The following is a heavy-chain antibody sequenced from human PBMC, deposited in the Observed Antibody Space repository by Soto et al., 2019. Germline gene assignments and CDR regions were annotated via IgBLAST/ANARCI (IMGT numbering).Heavy chain of an antibody. Sequence: GGSLRLSCAASGFTFDDYAMHWVRQAPGKGLEWVSGISWNSGSIGYADSVKGRFTISRDNAKNSLYLQMNSLRAEDTALYYCAKDEGICSGGSCYCTAFDIWGQGTMVTVSS. CDR2: ISWNSGSI. D-gene: IGHD2-15*01. V-gene: IGHV3-9*01. CDR3: AKDEGICSGGSCYCTAFDI. J-gene: IGHJ3*02. CDR1: GFTFDDYA.